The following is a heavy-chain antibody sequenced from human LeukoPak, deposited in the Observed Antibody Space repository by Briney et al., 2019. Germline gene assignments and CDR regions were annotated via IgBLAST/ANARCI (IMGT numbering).Heavy chain of an antibody. D-gene: IGHD5-12*01. Sequence: GGSLRLSCAASGFTFSYYGMHWVRQAPGKGLEWVVVISYDGSNEYYADSVKGRFAISRDNSKNTLYLQMNSLRAEDTAVYYCAKAYGGYESHYYYYGMDVWGQGTTVTVSS. CDR2: ISYDGSNE. J-gene: IGHJ6*02. V-gene: IGHV3-30*18. CDR3: AKAYGGYESHYYYYGMDV. CDR1: GFTFSYYG.